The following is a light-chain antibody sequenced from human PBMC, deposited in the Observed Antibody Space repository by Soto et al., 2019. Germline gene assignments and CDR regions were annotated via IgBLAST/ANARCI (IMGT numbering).Light chain of an antibody. J-gene: IGKJ1*01. CDR1: QSISIW. CDR2: NAS. V-gene: IGKV1-5*01. CDR3: QQFNGYSTWT. Sequence: DIQMTQSPSTLSASVGDRVTITCRASQSISIWLAWYQQKPGKAPKLLIFNASTLKSGVPSRFSGSGSETEFTLTINGVQPDDFATYYCQQFNGYSTWTFGQGTKVDI.